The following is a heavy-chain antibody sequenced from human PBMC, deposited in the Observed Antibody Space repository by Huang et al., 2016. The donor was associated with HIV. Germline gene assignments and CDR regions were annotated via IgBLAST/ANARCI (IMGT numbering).Heavy chain of an antibody. CDR2: IDYSGST. V-gene: IGHV4-59*11. CDR1: GGSISTHY. D-gene: IGHD3-3*01. Sequence: QVQLQESGPGLVKPSETLSLTCTVSGGSISTHYWSWIRQPPGKGREWIGSIDYSGSTNYRPSLKSRVTILLNTSKNQFSLRVNSVTAADTAMYYCARDHHDFWRGYRRMYFFDHWGQGTLVTVSS. CDR3: ARDHHDFWRGYRRMYFFDH. J-gene: IGHJ4*02.